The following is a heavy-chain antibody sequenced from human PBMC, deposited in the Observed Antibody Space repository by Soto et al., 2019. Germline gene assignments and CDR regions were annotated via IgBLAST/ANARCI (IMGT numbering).Heavy chain of an antibody. CDR2: ISSSSSDI. D-gene: IGHD6-6*01. J-gene: IGHJ6*02. CDR3: ASLVAAPSSFSSYYYGMDV. Sequence: VGSLRLSCAASGFTFRSYTMDWVRQAPGKGLEWVSSISSSSSDIYYADSVKGRFTVSRDNAKNSLYLQMNSLRAEDTAVYYCASLVAAPSSFSSYYYGMDVWGQGTTVTVSS. V-gene: IGHV3-21*01. CDR1: GFTFRSYT.